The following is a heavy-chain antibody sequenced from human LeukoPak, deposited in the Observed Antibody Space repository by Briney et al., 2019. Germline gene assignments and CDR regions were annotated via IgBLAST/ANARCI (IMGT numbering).Heavy chain of an antibody. V-gene: IGHV1-69*06. CDR2: IIPIFGTA. D-gene: IGHD3-10*01. J-gene: IGHJ4*02. CDR1: GGTFSSYA. CDR3: ARGLTAFGELSAPFDY. Sequence: GASVKVSRKASGGTFSSYAISWVRQAPGQGLEWMGGIIPIFGTANYAQKFQGRVTITADKSTSTAYMELSSLRSEDTAVYYCARGLTAFGELSAPFDYWGQGTLVTVSS.